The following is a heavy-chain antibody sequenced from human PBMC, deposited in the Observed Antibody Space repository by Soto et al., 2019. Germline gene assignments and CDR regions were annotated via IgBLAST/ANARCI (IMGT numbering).Heavy chain of an antibody. Sequence: PGGSLRLSCAASGFTLSSYAMSWVRQAPGKGLEWVSAISGSGGSTYYADSVKGRFTISRDNSKNTLYLQMNSLRAEDTAVYYCAKLDYSSSSLDCFDYWGQGTLVTVSS. CDR1: GFTLSSYA. CDR2: ISGSGGST. D-gene: IGHD6-6*01. J-gene: IGHJ4*02. CDR3: AKLDYSSSSLDCFDY. V-gene: IGHV3-23*01.